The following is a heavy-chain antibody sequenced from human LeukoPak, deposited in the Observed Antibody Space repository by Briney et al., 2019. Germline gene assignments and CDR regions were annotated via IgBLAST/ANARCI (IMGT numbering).Heavy chain of an antibody. J-gene: IGHJ4*02. CDR1: GYTFTSYG. CDR3: ARAGGYCGRISCPYYFDY. Sequence: ASVKVSCKASGYTFTSYGISWVRQAPGQGLEWMGWMSPNSGNTGYAQKFQGRVTMTRNTSISTAYMELSSLRSEDTAVYYCARAGGYCGRISCPYYFDYWGQGSLVAVSS. CDR2: MSPNSGNT. V-gene: IGHV1-8*02. D-gene: IGHD2-15*01.